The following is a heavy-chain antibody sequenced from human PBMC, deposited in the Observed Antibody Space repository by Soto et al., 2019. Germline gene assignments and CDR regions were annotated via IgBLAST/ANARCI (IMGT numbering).Heavy chain of an antibody. V-gene: IGHV1-18*01. J-gene: IGHJ6*04. CDR1: GYSFITHG. CDR3: ARSPRISRSGDV. CDR2: INPYTGNT. Sequence: QVEMVQSGAELKKPGASVNVSCKTSGYSFITHGISWVRQAPGQGLAWMGWINPYTGNTNYAQSLQGRVTMTTDRSTSTAYMELRRLTSDDTALYYCARSPRISRSGDVWGKGTAITVSS.